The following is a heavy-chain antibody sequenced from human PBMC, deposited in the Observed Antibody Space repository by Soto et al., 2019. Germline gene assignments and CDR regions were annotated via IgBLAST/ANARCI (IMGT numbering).Heavy chain of an antibody. CDR1: GGSVTSPNC. D-gene: IGHD6-19*01. V-gene: IGHV4-4*02. Sequence: QVQLQQSGPGLVKPSGTLSLTCAVSGGSVTSPNCWNWVRQPPEKGLEWIGEVHHSGTSNYSPSLKTGLTLSVDKSNNEVSMNLRSVTAADTAIYYCGRANTSGSPIDSWGQGILVTVSS. CDR2: VHHSGTS. CDR3: GRANTSGSPIDS. J-gene: IGHJ4*02.